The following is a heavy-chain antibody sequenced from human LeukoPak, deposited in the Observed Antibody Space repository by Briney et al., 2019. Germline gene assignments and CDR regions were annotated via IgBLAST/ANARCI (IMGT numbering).Heavy chain of an antibody. CDR3: ARLTKVVPAAPNWFDP. J-gene: IGHJ5*02. CDR1: GGSFSGYY. Sequence: PSETLSLTCAVYGGSFSGYYWCWIRQPPGKGLEWIGEINHSGSTNYNPSLKSRVTISVDTSKNQFSLKLSSVTAADTAVYYCARLTKVVPAAPNWFDPWGQGTLVTVSS. V-gene: IGHV4-34*01. CDR2: INHSGST. D-gene: IGHD2-2*01.